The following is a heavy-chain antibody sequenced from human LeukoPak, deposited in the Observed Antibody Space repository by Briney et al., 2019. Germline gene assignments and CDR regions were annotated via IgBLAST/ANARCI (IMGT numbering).Heavy chain of an antibody. V-gene: IGHV1-69*04. Sequence: AASVNVSCKASGGTFSSYAISWVRQAPGQGVEWMGRIIPILGIANYAQKFQGRVTITADKSTSTAYMELSSLRSEDTAVYYCARGGITIFGVVENYYYGMDVWGQGTTVTVSS. J-gene: IGHJ6*02. CDR2: IIPILGIA. CDR1: GGTFSSYA. CDR3: ARGGITIFGVVENYYYGMDV. D-gene: IGHD3-3*01.